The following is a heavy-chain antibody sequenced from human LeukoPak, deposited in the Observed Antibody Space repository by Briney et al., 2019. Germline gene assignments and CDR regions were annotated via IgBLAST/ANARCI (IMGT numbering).Heavy chain of an antibody. Sequence: SETLSLTRTVSGGSISSYYWSWIRQPPGKGLEWIGYIYSSGSTNYNPSLESRVTISVDTSKNQFSLKLSSVTAADTAVYYCARHYYHSSGSYSFDYWGQGTLVTVSS. V-gene: IGHV4-59*01. J-gene: IGHJ4*02. D-gene: IGHD3-22*01. CDR3: ARHYYHSSGSYSFDY. CDR2: IYSSGST. CDR1: GGSISSYY.